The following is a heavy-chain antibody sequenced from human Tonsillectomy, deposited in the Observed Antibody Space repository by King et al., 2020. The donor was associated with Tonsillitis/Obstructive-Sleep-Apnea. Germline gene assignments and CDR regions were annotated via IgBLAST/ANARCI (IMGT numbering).Heavy chain of an antibody. CDR1: GYSFTSYW. Sequence: VQLVESGAEVKKPGESLKISCKGSGYSFTSYWIGWVRQMPGKGLEWMGIIYPGDSDTRYSPSFQGQVTISADKSISNAYLQWSSLQASDTAMYYCASQTETYYDFWSGYYKGDAFDIWGQGTMVTVSP. V-gene: IGHV5-51*01. CDR2: IYPGDSDT. D-gene: IGHD3-3*01. J-gene: IGHJ3*02. CDR3: ASQTETYYDFWSGYYKGDAFDI.